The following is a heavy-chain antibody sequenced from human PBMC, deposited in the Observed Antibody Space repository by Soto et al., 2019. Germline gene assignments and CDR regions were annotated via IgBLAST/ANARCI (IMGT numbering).Heavy chain of an antibody. V-gene: IGHV5-10-1*01. CDR2: IDPSDSYT. CDR1: GYSFTSYW. D-gene: IGHD2-2*02. J-gene: IGHJ3*02. CDR3: ATFTQAAIGAFDI. Sequence: CESLKISCKGSGYSFTSYWISWVRQMPGKGLEWMGRIDPSDSYTNYSPSFQGHVTISADKSISTAYLQWSSLKASDTAMYYCATFTQAAIGAFDIWGQGTMVTVSS.